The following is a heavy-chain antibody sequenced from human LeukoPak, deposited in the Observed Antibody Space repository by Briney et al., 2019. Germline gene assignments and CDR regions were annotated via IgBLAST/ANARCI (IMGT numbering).Heavy chain of an antibody. J-gene: IGHJ4*02. CDR1: GFTFRSFW. CDR3: AKDRGGPL. Sequence: GGSLRLSCVVSGFTFRSFWMSWVRQAPGKGLEWVSAISGSGGSTYYADSVKGRFTISRDNSKNTLYLQMNSLRAEDTAVYYCAKDRGGPLWGQGTLVTVSS. V-gene: IGHV3-23*01. D-gene: IGHD3-16*01. CDR2: ISGSGGST.